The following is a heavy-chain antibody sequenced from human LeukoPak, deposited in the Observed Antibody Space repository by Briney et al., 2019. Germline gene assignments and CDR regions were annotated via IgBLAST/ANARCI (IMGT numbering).Heavy chain of an antibody. D-gene: IGHD4-23*01. CDR3: AVVGGNSNAFDI. Sequence: SETLSLTCAVYGGSFSGYYWSWIRQPPGKGLEWIGEINHSGSTNYNPSLKSRVTISVDTSKNQFSLKLSSVTAADTAVYYCAVVGGNSNAFDIWGQGTMVTVSS. CDR1: GGSFSGYY. CDR2: INHSGST. V-gene: IGHV4-34*01. J-gene: IGHJ3*02.